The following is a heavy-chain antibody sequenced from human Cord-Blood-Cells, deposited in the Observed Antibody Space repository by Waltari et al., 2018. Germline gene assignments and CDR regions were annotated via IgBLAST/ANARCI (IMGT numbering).Heavy chain of an antibody. CDR2: IYYSSRP. CDR1: GGSISSSSYY. CDR3: ARGGYGDYGYIQH. Sequence: LQLQASGPGLVKPSETLSLTCTVSGGSISSSSYYWGWIRQPPGKGLEWIGSIYYSSRPFYIPTRKRRGTISVHTSTNQLSRKLSSVTTADTAVYYCARGGYGDYGYIQHCGQGTLVTVSS. J-gene: IGHJ1*01. D-gene: IGHD4-17*01. V-gene: IGHV4-39*01.